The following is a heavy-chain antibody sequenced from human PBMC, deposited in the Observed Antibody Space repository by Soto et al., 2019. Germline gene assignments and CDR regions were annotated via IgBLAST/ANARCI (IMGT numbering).Heavy chain of an antibody. CDR3: ARDWPTGDYYYYGMDV. Sequence: GGSLRLSCAASGFPFSSYSMNWVRQAPGKGLEWVSSISSSSSYIYYADSVKGRFTISRDNAKNSLYLQMNSLRAEDTAVYYRARDWPTGDYYYYGMDVWGQGTTVTVSS. V-gene: IGHV3-21*01. J-gene: IGHJ6*02. CDR2: ISSSSSYI. D-gene: IGHD7-27*01. CDR1: GFPFSSYS.